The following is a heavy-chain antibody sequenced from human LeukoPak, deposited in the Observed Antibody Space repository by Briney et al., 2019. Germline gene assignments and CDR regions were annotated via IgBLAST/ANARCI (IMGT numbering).Heavy chain of an antibody. V-gene: IGHV5-51*01. D-gene: IGHD1-26*01. CDR2: IYPGDSDT. Sequence: GESLKISCKGSGYTFTSYWIGWVRQMPGKGLEWMAIIYPGDSDTRYSPSFQGQVTISADKSISTAYLQWSSLKASDAAMYYCARQREVYFDYWGQGTLVTVSS. CDR1: GYTFTSYW. J-gene: IGHJ4*02. CDR3: ARQREVYFDY.